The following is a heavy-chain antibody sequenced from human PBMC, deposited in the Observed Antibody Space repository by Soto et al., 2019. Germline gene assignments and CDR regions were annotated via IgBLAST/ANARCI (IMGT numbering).Heavy chain of an antibody. J-gene: IGHJ5*02. CDR2: MYHSGST. CDR1: GGSISSGGYS. Sequence: PSETLSLTCAVSGGSISSGGYSWSWIRQPPGKGLEWIGYMYHSGSTYYNPSLKSRVTISIDRSKNQFSLKLSSVTAADTAVYYCARVHLPYYYGSGSYYLFWFDPWGQGTLVTVSS. D-gene: IGHD3-10*01. V-gene: IGHV4-30-2*01. CDR3: ARVHLPYYYGSGSYYLFWFDP.